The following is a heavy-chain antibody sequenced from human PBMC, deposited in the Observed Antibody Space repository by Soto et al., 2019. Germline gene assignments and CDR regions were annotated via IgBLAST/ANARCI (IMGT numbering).Heavy chain of an antibody. V-gene: IGHV3-30*18. Sequence: GRGRRVSGPASGFTFNSYDLHWVSQARRKGLEWVAVMSYDGSNKSYADAVKGRFTISRDNSKNTLYLQMNSLRAEDTAVYYCAKSPVSDFWSGNWSDPWGQGTLVTVSS. CDR3: AKSPVSDFWSGNWSDP. D-gene: IGHD3-3*01. J-gene: IGHJ5*02. CDR2: MSYDGSNK. CDR1: GFTFNSYD.